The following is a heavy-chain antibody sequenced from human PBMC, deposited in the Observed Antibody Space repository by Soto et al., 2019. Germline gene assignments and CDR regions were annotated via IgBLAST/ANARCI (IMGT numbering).Heavy chain of an antibody. Sequence: GESLKISCKGSGYSFTSYWIGWERQMPGKGLEWMGIIYPGDSDTRYSPSFQGQVTISADKSISTAYLQWSSLKASDTAMYYCARQLSAAAAAPGAFDIWGQGTMVTVS. CDR2: IYPGDSDT. CDR1: GYSFTSYW. D-gene: IGHD2-2*01. J-gene: IGHJ3*02. V-gene: IGHV5-51*01. CDR3: ARQLSAAAAAPGAFDI.